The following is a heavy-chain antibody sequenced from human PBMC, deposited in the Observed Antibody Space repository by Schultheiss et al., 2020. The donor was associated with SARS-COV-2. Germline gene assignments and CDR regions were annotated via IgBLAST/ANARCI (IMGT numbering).Heavy chain of an antibody. CDR1: GFTFSSYA. J-gene: IGHJ4*02. Sequence: GGSLRLSCAASGFTFSSYAMHWVRQAPGKGLEWVAVISYDGSNKYYADSVKGRFTISRDNSKNTLYLQMNSLRAEDTAVYYCAWDWGDGYWGQGTLVTVSS. V-gene: IGHV3-30*04. D-gene: IGHD7-27*01. CDR3: AWDWGDGY. CDR2: ISYDGSNK.